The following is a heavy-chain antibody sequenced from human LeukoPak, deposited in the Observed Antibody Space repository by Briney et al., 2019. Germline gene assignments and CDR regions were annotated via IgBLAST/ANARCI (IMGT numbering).Heavy chain of an antibody. CDR3: ARVRRGGGGFDP. D-gene: IGHD3-16*01. J-gene: IGHJ5*02. Sequence: SETLSLTCTVSGGSISSYYWSWIRQPPGKGLEWIGYIYYSGSTNYNPSFKSRVTISVDTSKNQFSLKLSSVTAADTAVYYCARVRRGGGGFDPWGQGTLVTVSS. CDR2: IYYSGST. V-gene: IGHV4-59*01. CDR1: GGSISSYY.